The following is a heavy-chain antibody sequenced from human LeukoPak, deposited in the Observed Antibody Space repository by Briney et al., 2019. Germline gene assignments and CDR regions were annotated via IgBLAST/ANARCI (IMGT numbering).Heavy chain of an antibody. CDR1: GYTFTSYG. Sequence: ASVKVSCKASGYTFTSYGISWVRQAPGQGLEWMGWISAYNGNTNYAQKLQGRVTMTTDTATSPAYMELRSLRSDDTAVYYCARGGITMVRAVTPAPDYWGQGTLVTVSS. D-gene: IGHD3-10*01. V-gene: IGHV1-18*04. CDR3: ARGGITMVRAVTPAPDY. CDR2: ISAYNGNT. J-gene: IGHJ4*02.